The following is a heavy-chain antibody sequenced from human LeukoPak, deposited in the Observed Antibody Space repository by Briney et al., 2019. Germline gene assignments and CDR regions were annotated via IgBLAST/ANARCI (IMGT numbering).Heavy chain of an antibody. J-gene: IGHJ4*02. Sequence: SETLSLTCAVSGYSISSGYYWGWIRQPPGQGLEWIGSIYHSGSTYYNPSLKSRVTISVDTSKNQFSLKLSSVTAADTAVYYCARLGMVGWLHRPFDYWGQGTLVTVSS. V-gene: IGHV4-38-2*01. CDR1: GYSISSGYY. D-gene: IGHD5-24*01. CDR3: ARLGMVGWLHRPFDY. CDR2: IYHSGST.